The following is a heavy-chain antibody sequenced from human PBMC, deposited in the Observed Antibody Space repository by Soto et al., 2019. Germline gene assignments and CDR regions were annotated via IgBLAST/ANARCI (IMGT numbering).Heavy chain of an antibody. CDR1: GDSVSSNSAA. V-gene: IGHV6-1*01. CDR3: AREGIVVVVAATRDAFDI. CDR2: TYYRSKWYN. J-gene: IGHJ3*02. Sequence: SQTLSLTCAISGDSVSSNSAAWNWIRQSPSRGLEWLGRTYYRSKWYNDYAVSVKSRITINPDTSKNQFSLQLNSVTPEDTAVYYYAREGIVVVVAATRDAFDIWGQGTMVTVSS. D-gene: IGHD2-15*01.